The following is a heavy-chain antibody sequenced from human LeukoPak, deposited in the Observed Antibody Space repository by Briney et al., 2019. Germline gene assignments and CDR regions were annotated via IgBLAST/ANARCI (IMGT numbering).Heavy chain of an antibody. J-gene: IGHJ6*04. V-gene: IGHV1-69*13. CDR2: IIPIFGTA. Sequence: GASVKVSCKASGGTFSSYAISWVRQAPGQGLEWMLGIIPIFGTANYAQKFQGRVTITADESTSTAYMELSSLRSEDTAVYYCARRPYYDILTGPNSHYYGMDVWGKGTTVTVSS. D-gene: IGHD3-9*01. CDR1: GGTFSSYA. CDR3: ARRPYYDILTGPNSHYYGMDV.